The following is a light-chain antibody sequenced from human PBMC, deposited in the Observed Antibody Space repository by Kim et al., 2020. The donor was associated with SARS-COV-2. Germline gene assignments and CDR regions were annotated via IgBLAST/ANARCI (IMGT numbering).Light chain of an antibody. J-gene: IGLJ2*01. CDR1: SLRSYY. V-gene: IGLV3-19*01. CDR3: NSRDNSGNHLVV. CDR2: GKN. Sequence: SSELTQDPAVSVALGQTVRITCQGDSLRSYYASWYQQKPGQAPVLVIYGKNNRPSGVPDRFSCSSSGNTASLTITGAQAEDEADYYCNSRDNSGNHLVVF.